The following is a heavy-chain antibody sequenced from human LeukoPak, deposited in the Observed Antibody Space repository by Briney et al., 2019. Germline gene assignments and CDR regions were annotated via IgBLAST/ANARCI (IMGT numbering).Heavy chain of an antibody. CDR2: ISSSSGI. V-gene: IGHV3-21*05. J-gene: IGHJ3*02. CDR1: GFIFSSYG. CDR3: AKESGSHSSTKFDAFDI. D-gene: IGHD2-2*01. Sequence: GGSLRLSCAASGFIFSSYGMYWIRQAPGKGLEWISYISSSSGIYYADSVKGRFTISRDNAKNSLYLQMSSLRAEDSAIYYCAKESGSHSSTKFDAFDIWGRGTMVTVSS.